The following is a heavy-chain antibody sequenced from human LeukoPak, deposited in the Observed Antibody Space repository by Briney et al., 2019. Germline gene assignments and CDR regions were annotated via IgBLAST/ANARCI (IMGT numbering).Heavy chain of an antibody. CDR3: AKDGVAFDI. CDR2: IWYDGSNK. V-gene: IGHV3-33*06. D-gene: IGHD3-16*01. CDR1: GFTFSSYG. J-gene: IGHJ3*02. Sequence: GGSLRLSCAASGFTFSSYGMHWVRQAPGKGLEWVAVIWYDGSNKYYADSVKGRFTISRDNSKNTLYLQMNSLRAEDTAVYYCAKDGVAFDIWGQGTMVTVSS.